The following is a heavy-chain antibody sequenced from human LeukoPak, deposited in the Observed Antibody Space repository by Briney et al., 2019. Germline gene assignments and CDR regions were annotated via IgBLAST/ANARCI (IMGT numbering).Heavy chain of an antibody. D-gene: IGHD5-12*01. V-gene: IGHV3-23*01. CDR3: AKVGGYSGS. J-gene: IGHJ5*02. CDR2: ISGSGGST. CDR1: GFTFSSYG. Sequence: GGTPRLSCAASGFTFSSYGMSWVRQAPGKGLEWVSAISGSGGSTYYADSVKGRFTISRDNSKNTLYLQMNSLRAEDTAVYYCAKVGGYSGSWGQGTLVTVSS.